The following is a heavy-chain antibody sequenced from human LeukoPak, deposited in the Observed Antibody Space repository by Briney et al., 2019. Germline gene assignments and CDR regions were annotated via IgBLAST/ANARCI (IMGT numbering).Heavy chain of an antibody. CDR1: GGSISSGSNY. D-gene: IGHD3-10*01. CDR2: IYTTGST. J-gene: IGHJ4*02. CDR3: ARDAAYYYGSGSYRNGIDY. V-gene: IGHV4-61*02. Sequence: SETLSLTCTVSGGSISSGSNYWSWIRQPAGKGLEWIGRIYTTGSTNYNPSLRSRVTISVDTSKNQFSLKLNSVTAADTAVYYCARDAAYYYGSGSYRNGIDYWGQGSLVTVSS.